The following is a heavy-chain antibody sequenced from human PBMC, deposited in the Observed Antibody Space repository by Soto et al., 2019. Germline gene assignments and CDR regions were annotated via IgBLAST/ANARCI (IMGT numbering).Heavy chain of an antibody. V-gene: IGHV4-31*03. CDR3: ASRKSSPYFDY. Sequence: SETLSLTCTVSGGSISSGGYYWSWIRQHPGKGLEWIGYIYYSGSTYYNPPLKSRVTISVDTSKNQFSLKLSSVTAADTAVYYCASRKSSPYFDYWGQGTLVTVSS. J-gene: IGHJ4*02. D-gene: IGHD3-10*01. CDR2: IYYSGST. CDR1: GGSISSGGYY.